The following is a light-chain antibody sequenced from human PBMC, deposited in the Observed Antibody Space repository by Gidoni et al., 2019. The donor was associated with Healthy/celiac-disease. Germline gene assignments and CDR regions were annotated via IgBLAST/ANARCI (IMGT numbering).Light chain of an antibody. CDR1: QSVISSY. CDR2: GAS. V-gene: IGKV3-20*01. CDR3: QQYGSSPPT. J-gene: IGKJ1*01. Sequence: EIVLTQSPGTLSLSPGESTTLSCRASQSVISSYLAWYQQKPGQAPRLLIYGASSRATGIPDRFSGSGSGTDFTLTISRLEPEDFAVYYCQQYGSSPPTFGQGTKVEIK.